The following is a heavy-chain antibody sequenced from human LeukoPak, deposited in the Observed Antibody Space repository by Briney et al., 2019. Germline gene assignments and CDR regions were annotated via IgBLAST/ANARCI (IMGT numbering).Heavy chain of an antibody. CDR1: GYSISSGYY. D-gene: IGHD5-24*01. CDR3: ARAVGTDGYNLWVY. J-gene: IGHJ4*02. CDR2: IYHSGTT. V-gene: IGHV4-38-2*02. Sequence: SETLSLTCTVSGYSISSGYYWGWVRQPPGKGLEWIGSIYHSGTTYYNPSLESRVTISVDTSKNQFSLRMSAVTAADTAVYYCARAVGTDGYNLWVYWGQGTLVTVSS.